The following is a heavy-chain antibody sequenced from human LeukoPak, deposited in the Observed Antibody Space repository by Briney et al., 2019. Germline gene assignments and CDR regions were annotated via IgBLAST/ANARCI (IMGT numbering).Heavy chain of an antibody. CDR3: ARDNGYAFDI. CDR2: LSSSSSYI. D-gene: IGHD2-8*01. Sequence: WGSLRRSCSASGFTFYSYSMNWVGPAPGKGLEWVSYLSSSSSYIYYADSVKGRFTISRDNAKNSLYLQMNSLRAEDTAVYYCARDNGYAFDIWGQGTMVTVSS. CDR1: GFTFYSYS. J-gene: IGHJ3*02. V-gene: IGHV3-21*01.